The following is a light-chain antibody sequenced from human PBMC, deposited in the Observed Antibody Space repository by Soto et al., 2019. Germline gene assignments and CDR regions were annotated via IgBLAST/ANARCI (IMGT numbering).Light chain of an antibody. CDR2: AAS. V-gene: IGKV3-20*01. CDR1: QYINNN. J-gene: IGKJ5*01. CDR3: HQYGSSPPVT. Sequence: TVVTQSPGTLSVSPGETATLSCRTSQYINNNLAWYQQRPGQAPRLLIYAASTRATGIPARFSGSGSGTDFTLTISRLEPEDFAMYYCHQYGSSPPVTFGQGTRLEIK.